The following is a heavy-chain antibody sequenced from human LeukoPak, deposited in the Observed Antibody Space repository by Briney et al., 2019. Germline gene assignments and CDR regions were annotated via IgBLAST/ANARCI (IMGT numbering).Heavy chain of an antibody. V-gene: IGHV4-34*01. CDR2: ISHSGTT. J-gene: IGHJ4*02. CDR3: ARGGLDTKRGGYFDF. Sequence: SETLSLTCAVYGGSFSGFYWSWIRQPPGKGLEWIGDISHSGTTYYNPSLESRVTVSVDTSKSQFSLRLSSVTAADTAVYYCARGGLDTKRGGYFDFWGQGILVTVSS. CDR1: GGSFSGFY. D-gene: IGHD5-18*01.